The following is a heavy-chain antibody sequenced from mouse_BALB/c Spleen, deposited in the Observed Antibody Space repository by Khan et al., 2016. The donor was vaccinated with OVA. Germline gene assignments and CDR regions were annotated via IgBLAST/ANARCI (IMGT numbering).Heavy chain of an antibody. V-gene: IGHV1S81*02. Sequence: QVQLQQPGAELVKAGASVKMSCKASGYTFTSYWMHWVKQRLGHGLEWFAETNPTNGRTYYNEKFKSKATLTVDKYSSTAYMLLSGTTFEDSAVYYCARIKKIVATYFDDWGQGTTLTVSS. CDR2: TNPTNGRT. J-gene: IGHJ2*01. D-gene: IGHD1-1*01. CDR1: GYTFTSYW. CDR3: ARIKKIVATYFDD.